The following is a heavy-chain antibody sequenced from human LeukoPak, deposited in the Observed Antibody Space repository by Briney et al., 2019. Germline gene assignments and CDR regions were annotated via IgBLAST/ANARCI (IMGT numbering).Heavy chain of an antibody. D-gene: IGHD1-26*01. CDR2: ISSSSSYI. CDR1: GFTFSSYS. CDR3: ARGGVGATGY. Sequence: GGSLRLSCAASGFTFSSYSMNWVRQAPGKGLEWVSSISSSSSYIYYADSVKGRFTISRDNAKNSLYLQMNSLSAEDTAVYYCARGGVGATGYWGQGTLVTVSS. J-gene: IGHJ4*02. V-gene: IGHV3-21*01.